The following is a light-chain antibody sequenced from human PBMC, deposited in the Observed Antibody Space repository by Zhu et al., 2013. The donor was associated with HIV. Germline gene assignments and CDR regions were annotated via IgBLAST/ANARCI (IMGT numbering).Light chain of an antibody. CDR3: QQYDILPRA. CDR2: DAS. V-gene: IGKV1-33*01. Sequence: DIQMTQSPSSLSASVGDRVTITCQASQDISKYLNWYQQKPGKAPKLLIYDASNLETGVPSRFSGSGSGTDFTFTISSLQAEDIATYYCQQYDILPRAFGGGTKVEIK. J-gene: IGKJ4*01. CDR1: QDISKY.